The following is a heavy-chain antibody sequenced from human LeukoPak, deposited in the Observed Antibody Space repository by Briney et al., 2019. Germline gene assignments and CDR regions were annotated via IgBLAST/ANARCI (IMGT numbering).Heavy chain of an antibody. CDR2: IKKDGSEK. V-gene: IGHV3-7*01. J-gene: IGHJ4*02. CDR3: ARGLSGVTGYTYGRGIDY. Sequence: TGGSLRLSCAASGFTFSSYWMSWVRQAPGKGLEWVANIKKDGSEKYYVDSVKGRFTISRDNAKTSLYLQMNSLRAEDTALYYCARGLSGVTGYTYGRGIDYWGQGTLVTVSS. CDR1: GFTFSSYW. D-gene: IGHD5-18*01.